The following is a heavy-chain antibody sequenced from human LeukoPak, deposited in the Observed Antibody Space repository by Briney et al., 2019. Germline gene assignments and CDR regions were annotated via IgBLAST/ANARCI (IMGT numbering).Heavy chain of an antibody. CDR3: ARDFNYYYGMDV. J-gene: IGHJ6*02. Sequence: PSETLSLTCAVYGGSFSGYYWSWIRQPPGKGLEWIGEINHSGSTNYNPSLKSRVTISVDTSKSQFSLKLSSVTAADTAVYYCARDFNYYYGMDVWGQGTTVTVSS. CDR2: INHSGST. CDR1: GGSFSGYY. D-gene: IGHD3-3*01. V-gene: IGHV4-34*01.